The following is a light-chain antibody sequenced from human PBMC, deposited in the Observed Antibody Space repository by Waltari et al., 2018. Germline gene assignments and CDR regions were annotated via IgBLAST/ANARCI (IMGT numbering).Light chain of an antibody. CDR2: KDS. J-gene: IGLJ2*01. V-gene: IGLV3-25*02. Sequence: YELTQPPSVSVSPGQKAKITCSGDPLPPQYANWYQQKPGQAPILMIYKDSDRPSGIPERFSGSTSGTTVTLTISGVQPEDEADYYCQSADRSGSAVFGAGTKLTVL. CDR3: QSADRSGSAV. CDR1: PLPPQY.